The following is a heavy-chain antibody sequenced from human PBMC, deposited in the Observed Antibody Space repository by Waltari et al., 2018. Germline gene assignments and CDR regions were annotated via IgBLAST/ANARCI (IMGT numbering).Heavy chain of an antibody. CDR3: ARGGIAAAADY. Sequence: QVQLQQWGAGLLKPPETLSLTCAVYGGSFSGYYWSWIRQPPGKGLEWIGEINHSGSTNYNPSLKSRVTISVDTSKNQFSLKLSSVTAADTAVYYCARGGIAAAADYWGQGTLVTVSS. D-gene: IGHD6-13*01. J-gene: IGHJ4*02. CDR2: INHSGST. V-gene: IGHV4-34*01. CDR1: GGSFSGYY.